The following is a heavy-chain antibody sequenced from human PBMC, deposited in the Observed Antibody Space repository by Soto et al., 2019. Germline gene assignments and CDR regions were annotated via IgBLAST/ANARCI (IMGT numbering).Heavy chain of an antibody. V-gene: IGHV3-48*01. J-gene: IGHJ3*01. CDR3: ARDQLYYNDISGRPLNAIDV. D-gene: IGHD3-22*01. Sequence: GGSLRLSCAASGFTFRNYGMNWVRQAPGKGLEWVSYIGLGSSTKYYADSVEGRFTISRDNAKNSLYLQMNSLRAEDTAVYYCARDQLYYNDISGRPLNAIDVWGQGTMVT. CDR2: IGLGSSTK. CDR1: GFTFRNYG.